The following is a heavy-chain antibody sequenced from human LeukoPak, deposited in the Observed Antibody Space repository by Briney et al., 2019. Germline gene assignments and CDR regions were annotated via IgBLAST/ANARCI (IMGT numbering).Heavy chain of an antibody. CDR2: IKKDGDDK. CDR3: ARVPGTSNYYGSGSPDY. J-gene: IGHJ4*02. V-gene: IGHV3-7*04. D-gene: IGHD3-10*01. Sequence: GGSLRLSCAASGFPFSSYWMSWVRQAPGKGLEWVANIKKDGDDKHYVDPVKGRFTVSRDNAKTSLYLQMNNLRAEDTAVYYCARVPGTSNYYGSGSPDYWGQGTLVTVSS. CDR1: GFPFSSYW.